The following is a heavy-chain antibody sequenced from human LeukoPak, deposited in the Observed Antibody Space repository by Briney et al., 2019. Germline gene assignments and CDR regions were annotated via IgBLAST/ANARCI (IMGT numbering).Heavy chain of an antibody. Sequence: PSETLSLTCTVSGGSISSYYWSWIRQPAGKGLEWIGRIYTSGSTNYNPSLKSRVTMSVDTSKNQFSLKLSSVTAADTAVYYCVLRKLPSYPNWDDAFDIWGQGTMVAVSS. CDR3: VLRKLPSYPNWDDAFDI. CDR2: IYTSGST. D-gene: IGHD7-27*01. V-gene: IGHV4-4*07. J-gene: IGHJ3*02. CDR1: GGSISSYY.